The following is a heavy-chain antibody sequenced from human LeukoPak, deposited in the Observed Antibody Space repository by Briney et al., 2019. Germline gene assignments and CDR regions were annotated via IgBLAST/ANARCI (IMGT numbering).Heavy chain of an antibody. CDR3: AKSLRGGSYTYFDY. Sequence: GRSLRLSCAASGFTFSSYGMHWVRQAPGKGLEWVAVIWYDGSNKYYADSVKGRFTISRDNSKNTLYLQMNSLRAEDTAVYYRAKSLRGGSYTYFDYWGQGTLVTVSS. V-gene: IGHV3-33*06. CDR2: IWYDGSNK. D-gene: IGHD1-26*01. CDR1: GFTFSSYG. J-gene: IGHJ4*02.